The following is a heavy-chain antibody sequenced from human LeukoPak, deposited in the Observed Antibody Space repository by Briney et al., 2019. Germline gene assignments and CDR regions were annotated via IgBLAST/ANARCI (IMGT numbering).Heavy chain of an antibody. CDR2: MNPNSGNT. V-gene: IGHV1-8*03. Sequence: ASVKVSCKASGYTFTSYDINWVRQATGQGLEWMGWMNPNSGNTGYAQKFQGRVTITRNTSISTAYMELSSLRSEDTAVYYCARTRRYSSSWYDQYYFDYWGQGTLVTVSS. CDR1: GYTFTSYD. D-gene: IGHD6-13*01. CDR3: ARTRRYSSSWYDQYYFDY. J-gene: IGHJ4*02.